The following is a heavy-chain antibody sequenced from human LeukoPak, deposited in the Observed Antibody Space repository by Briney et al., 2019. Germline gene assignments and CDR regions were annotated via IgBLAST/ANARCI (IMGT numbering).Heavy chain of an antibody. Sequence: SETLSLTCAVYGGSFSGYYWSWIRQPPGKGLEWIGEINHSGSTNYNPSLQSRVTISVDTSKNQFSLKLSSVTAADTAVYYCARVGRMTTVVIRAFDIWGQGTMVTVSS. D-gene: IGHD4-23*01. CDR2: INHSGST. CDR3: ARVGRMTTVVIRAFDI. V-gene: IGHV4-34*01. CDR1: GGSFSGYY. J-gene: IGHJ3*02.